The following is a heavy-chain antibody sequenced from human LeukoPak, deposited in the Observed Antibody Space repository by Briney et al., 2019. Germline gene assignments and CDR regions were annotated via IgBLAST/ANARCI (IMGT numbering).Heavy chain of an antibody. V-gene: IGHV3-74*01. Sequence: GGSLRFSCAASGFTFTSYWMHWVRQAPGKGLVWVSRIHGDGTTTNYADSVKGRFTISRDNAKNTLYLQMNSLRAEDAAVYYCVRDSGNWGQGTLVTVSS. CDR2: IHGDGTTT. CDR3: VRDSGN. CDR1: GFTFTSYW. J-gene: IGHJ4*02.